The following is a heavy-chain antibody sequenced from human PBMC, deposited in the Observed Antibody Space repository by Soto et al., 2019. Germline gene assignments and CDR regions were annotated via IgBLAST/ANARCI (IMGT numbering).Heavy chain of an antibody. CDR3: ARASEGLELPRGSSYYGMDV. D-gene: IGHD1-7*01. CDR1: GDSVSSNSAA. CDR2: TYYRSKWYN. Sequence: SQTLSLTCAISGDSVSSNSAAWNWIRQSPSRGLEWLGRTYYRSKWYNDYAVSVKSRITINPKTSKNQFSLQLNSVTPEDTAVYYCARASEGLELPRGSSYYGMDVWGQGTTVTVSS. V-gene: IGHV6-1*01. J-gene: IGHJ6*02.